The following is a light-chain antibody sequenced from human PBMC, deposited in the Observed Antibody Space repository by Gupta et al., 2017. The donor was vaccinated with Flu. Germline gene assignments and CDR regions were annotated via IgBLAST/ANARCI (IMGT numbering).Light chain of an antibody. Sequence: QTVRNTGQGDSIRRSYERRYQQKPEQAPDLVIYDKNIRHSGNPDRVSGSSSGNTASLTITGAQAEDEADYYCNSRDSTDNNRAVFGGGTKLTVL. J-gene: IGLJ2*01. CDR1: SIRRSY. V-gene: IGLV3-19*01. CDR3: NSRDSTDNNRAV. CDR2: DKN.